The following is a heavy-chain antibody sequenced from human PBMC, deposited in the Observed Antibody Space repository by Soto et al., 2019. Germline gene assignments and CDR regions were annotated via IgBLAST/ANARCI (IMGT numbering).Heavy chain of an antibody. CDR1: GYTFTTYG. J-gene: IGHJ4*02. V-gene: IGHV1-18*01. CDR2: ISAYTGDT. CDR3: VREAEMATTVSFAY. D-gene: IGHD1-1*01. Sequence: QVQMVQSGAXXXXPGASVKVSCKASGYTFTTYGISWVRQAPGQGLEWMGWISAYTGDTVYAQNFQDRVTMTTDASTTTAYMEMRSLRSDDTAVYYCVREAEMATTVSFAYWGQGTLVTVSP.